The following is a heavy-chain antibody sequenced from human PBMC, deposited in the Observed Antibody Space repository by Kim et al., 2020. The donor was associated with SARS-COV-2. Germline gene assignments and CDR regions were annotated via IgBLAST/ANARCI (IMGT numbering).Heavy chain of an antibody. D-gene: IGHD1-1*01. Sequence: GGSLRLSCAASGFTFSGSAMHWVRQASGKGLEWVGRIRSKANSYATAYAASVKGRFTISRDDSKTTAYLQLNSLKTEDTAVYYCTRVRGTTLVLWDAFDIWGQGTMVTVSS. CDR1: GFTFSGSA. V-gene: IGHV3-73*01. CDR3: TRVRGTTLVLWDAFDI. CDR2: IRSKANSYAT. J-gene: IGHJ3*02.